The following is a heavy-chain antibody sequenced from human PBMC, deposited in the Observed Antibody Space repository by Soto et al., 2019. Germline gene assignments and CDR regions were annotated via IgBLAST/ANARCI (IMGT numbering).Heavy chain of an antibody. V-gene: IGHV5-51*01. D-gene: IGHD3-10*01. Sequence: PGESLKISCKGSGYSFTSYWIGWVRQMPGKGLEWMGIIYPGDSDTRYSPSFQGQVTISADKSISTAYLQWSSLKASDTAMYYCANKAHYYGSGSDYDAFDIWGQGTMVNVS. J-gene: IGHJ3*02. CDR2: IYPGDSDT. CDR3: ANKAHYYGSGSDYDAFDI. CDR1: GYSFTSYW.